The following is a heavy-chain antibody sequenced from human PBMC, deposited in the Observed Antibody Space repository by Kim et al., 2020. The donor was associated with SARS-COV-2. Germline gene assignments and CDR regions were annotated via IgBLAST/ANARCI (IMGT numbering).Heavy chain of an antibody. CDR2: IYYSGST. Sequence: SETLSLTCTVSGGSISSSSYYWGWIRQPPGKGLEWIGSIYYSGSTYYNPSLKSRVTISVDTSKNQFSLKLSSVTAADTAVYYCARHCDSSGYYPNWFDPWGQGTLVTVSS. CDR1: GGSISSSSYY. D-gene: IGHD3-22*01. CDR3: ARHCDSSGYYPNWFDP. V-gene: IGHV4-39*01. J-gene: IGHJ5*02.